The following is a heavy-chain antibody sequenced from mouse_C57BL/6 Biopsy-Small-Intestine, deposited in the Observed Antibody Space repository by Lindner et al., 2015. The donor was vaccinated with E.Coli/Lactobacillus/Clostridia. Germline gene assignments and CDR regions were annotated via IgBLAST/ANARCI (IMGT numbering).Heavy chain of an antibody. J-gene: IGHJ4*01. Sequence: SVKVSCKASGYTFTSYGISWVRQAPGQGLEWMGWISAYNGNTNYAQNLQGRVTMTTDTSSSTAYMELRSLGSDDTAVYYCARALTTSYYGSGAAGYWGQGTLVTVSS. V-gene: IGHV1-81*01. CDR1: GYTFTSYG. CDR2: ISAYNGNT. CDR3: ARALTTSYYGSGAAGY. D-gene: IGHD1-1*02.